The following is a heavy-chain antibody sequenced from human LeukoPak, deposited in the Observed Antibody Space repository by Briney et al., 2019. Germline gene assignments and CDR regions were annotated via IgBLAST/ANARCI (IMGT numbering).Heavy chain of an antibody. J-gene: IGHJ5*02. V-gene: IGHV4-38-2*02. CDR3: WRVGYGLSTCWFDP. CDR2: IYHSGST. CDR1: GYSISSAYY. Sequence: SETLFLTCSVSGYSISSAYYWGWIRQPPGKGLEGIGNIYHSGSTYYNPSLKGRVTISVDTSKNQFSLQLTPVTAADTAAYYCWRVGYGLSTCWFDPWGRGTLVTVSS. D-gene: IGHD2/OR15-2a*01.